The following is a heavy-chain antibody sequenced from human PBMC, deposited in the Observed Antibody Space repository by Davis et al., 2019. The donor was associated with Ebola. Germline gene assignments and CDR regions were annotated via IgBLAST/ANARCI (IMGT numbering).Heavy chain of an antibody. D-gene: IGHD3-10*01. CDR2: ISSRSSYI. V-gene: IGHV3-21*04. CDR3: AREGYYYGSGSYPLDY. CDR1: GFTFSSYS. J-gene: IGHJ4*02. Sequence: GGSLRLSCAASGFTFSSYSMNWVRQAPGKGLEWVSSISSRSSYIYYADSVKGRFTISRDNAKNSLYLQMNSLRAEDTAVYYCAREGYYYGSGSYPLDYWGQGTLVTVSS.